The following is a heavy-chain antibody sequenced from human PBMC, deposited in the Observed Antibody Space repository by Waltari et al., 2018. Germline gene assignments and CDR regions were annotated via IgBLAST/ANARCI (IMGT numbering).Heavy chain of an antibody. CDR2: INDDGTKE. D-gene: IGHD3-9*01. CDR3: ARSGLVSAFDY. CDR1: GFDFHGYW. J-gene: IGHJ4*02. V-gene: IGHV3-7*04. Sequence: EVQLVESGGGLVQPGGSLRLSCVASGFDFHGYWMGWFRQAPGNRLGWVANINDDGTKEFYVESLKGRVTISRDNAKNSVYLQTTSLRAEDTALYYCARSGLVSAFDYWGQGSLVTVAS.